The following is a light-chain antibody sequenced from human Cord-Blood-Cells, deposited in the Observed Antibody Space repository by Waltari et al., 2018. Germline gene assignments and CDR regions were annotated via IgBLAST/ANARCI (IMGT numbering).Light chain of an antibody. J-gene: IGKJ2*01. CDR1: QSISSY. CDR2: AAS. Sequence: DIQTTQSPSSLSASVGELVTITCRASQSISSYLNWYQQKPGKAPKLLIYAASSLQSGVPSRFSGSGSGTDFTLTISSLQPEDFATYYCQQSYSTPYTFGQGTKLEIK. CDR3: QQSYSTPYT. V-gene: IGKV1-39*01.